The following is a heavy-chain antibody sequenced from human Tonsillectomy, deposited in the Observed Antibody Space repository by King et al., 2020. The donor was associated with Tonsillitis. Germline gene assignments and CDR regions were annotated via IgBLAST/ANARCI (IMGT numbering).Heavy chain of an antibody. Sequence: QLVQSGAEVKKPGDSVKVSCKASGYNFNTYGISWVRQAPGQGLEWVGWISTNNGDTRYRQHVQDRLTMTTDTSTSTGYMERRSLRSDDSAVYFCSRDWESRTSTVADIWGQGTMVTVSS. V-gene: IGHV1-18*01. J-gene: IGHJ3*02. CDR1: GYNFNTYG. CDR3: SRDWESRTSTVADI. D-gene: IGHD2-2*01. CDR2: ISTNNGDT.